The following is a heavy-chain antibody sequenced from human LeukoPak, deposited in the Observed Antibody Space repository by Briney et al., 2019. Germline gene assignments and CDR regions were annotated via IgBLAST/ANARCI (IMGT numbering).Heavy chain of an antibody. Sequence: NPSETLSLTCAVSDYSISSSNFWGWIRQPPGKGLEWIAYIYYTGNIYYNPSLKSRVTMSIDTSKNQFSLKLTSVTAVDTAVYYCARTLADYAFDIWGQGTMVIVSS. CDR1: DYSISSSNF. V-gene: IGHV4-28*05. CDR3: ARTLADYAFDI. D-gene: IGHD6-19*01. J-gene: IGHJ3*02. CDR2: IYYTGNI.